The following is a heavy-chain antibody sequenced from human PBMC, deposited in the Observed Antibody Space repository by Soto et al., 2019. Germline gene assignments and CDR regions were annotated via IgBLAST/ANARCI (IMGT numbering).Heavy chain of an antibody. D-gene: IGHD3-10*01. J-gene: IGHJ4*02. CDR1: GGSISSYY. CDR2: IYYSGST. CDR3: ARGRVAARRHLIDY. Sequence: PSETLSLTCTVSGGSISSYYWSWIRQHPGKGLEWIGYIYYSGSTNYNPSLKSRVTISVDTSKNQFSLKLSSVTAADTAVYYCARGRVAARRHLIDYWGQGTLVTVSS. V-gene: IGHV4-59*01.